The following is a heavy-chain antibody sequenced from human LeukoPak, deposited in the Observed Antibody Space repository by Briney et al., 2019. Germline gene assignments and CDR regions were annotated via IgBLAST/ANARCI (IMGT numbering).Heavy chain of an antibody. CDR1: GYTFTGYY. Sequence: ASVKVSCKASGYTFTGYYIHWVRQVPGQGLEWMGSINPNSGGTNYAQKFQGRVTLTRDTSISTAYMELSRLKSDDTAVYFCARVSLTWNYFDSWGQGTLVTVSS. CDR2: INPNSGGT. V-gene: IGHV1-2*02. CDR3: ARVSLTWNYFDS. D-gene: IGHD1-1*01. J-gene: IGHJ4*02.